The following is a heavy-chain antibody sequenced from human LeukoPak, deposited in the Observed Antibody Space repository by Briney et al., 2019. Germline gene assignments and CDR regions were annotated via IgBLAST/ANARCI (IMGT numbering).Heavy chain of an antibody. Sequence: GASVKVSCKASGYTFTIYGISWVRQAPGQGREWMGWISAYNGNTNYAQKLQGRVTMTTDTSTSTAYMELRSLRSDDTAVYYCARDLCSGGSCYALVWFDPWGQGTLVTVSS. J-gene: IGHJ5*02. D-gene: IGHD2-15*01. CDR1: GYTFTIYG. V-gene: IGHV1-18*04. CDR2: ISAYNGNT. CDR3: ARDLCSGGSCYALVWFDP.